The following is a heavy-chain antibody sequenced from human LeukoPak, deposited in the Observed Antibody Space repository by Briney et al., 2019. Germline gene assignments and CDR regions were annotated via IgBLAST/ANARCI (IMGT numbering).Heavy chain of an antibody. CDR1: GGSISSYY. CDR3: ARSYSSSPPAFDY. CDR2: IYYSGST. Sequence: SETLSLTCTVSGGSISSYYWSWIRQPPGKGLEWIGYIYYSGSTNYNPSLKSRVTISVDTSKNQFSLKLSSVTAADTAVYYRARSYSSSPPAFDYWGQGTLVTVSS. V-gene: IGHV4-59*08. D-gene: IGHD6-13*01. J-gene: IGHJ4*02.